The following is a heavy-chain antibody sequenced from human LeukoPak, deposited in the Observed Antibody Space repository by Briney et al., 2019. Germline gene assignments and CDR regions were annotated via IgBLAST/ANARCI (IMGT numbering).Heavy chain of an antibody. J-gene: IGHJ3*02. V-gene: IGHV5-51*01. D-gene: IGHD3-10*01. CDR3: ARRHAIGGNSGAFDI. CDR1: GYSFTNYW. CDR2: IYPGDSDT. Sequence: GESLKISCKGSGYSFTNYWIGWVRQMPGKGLEWMGIIYPGDSDTRYSPSFQGQVTISADKSISTAYLQWSSLKASDTAMYYCARRHAIGGNSGAFDIWGQGTMVTVSS.